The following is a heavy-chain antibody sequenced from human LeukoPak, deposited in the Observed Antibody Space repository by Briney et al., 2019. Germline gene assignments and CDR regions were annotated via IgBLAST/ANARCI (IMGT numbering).Heavy chain of an antibody. CDR3: ARQDTAWYVDY. CDR1: GFSFSNYA. CDR2: VSASGAST. J-gene: IGHJ4*02. D-gene: IGHD2-21*02. V-gene: IGHV3-23*01. Sequence: PGGSLRLSCAASGFSFSNYAMSWVRQAPGKGLEWVSGVSASGASTYSEDSVKGRFIISRDNSKNTVFLQMNSLRVEDTAVYYCARQDTAWYVDYWGQGILVTVSS.